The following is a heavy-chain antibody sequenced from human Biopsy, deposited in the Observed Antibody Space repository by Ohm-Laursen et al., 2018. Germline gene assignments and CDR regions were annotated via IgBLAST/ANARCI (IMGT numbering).Heavy chain of an antibody. CDR1: GFALNTYE. CDR3: TRLAYYYYYGMDV. CDR2: ISSSGSPA. Sequence: SLRLSCAASGFALNTYEMNWVRQAPGKGLEWVSYISSSGSPAYYSDSVKGRFTISRDNAKNSLYLQRNSLRAEDTAVYYCTRLAYYYYYGMDVWGQGTTVTVSS. D-gene: IGHD2-21*01. V-gene: IGHV3-48*03. J-gene: IGHJ6*02.